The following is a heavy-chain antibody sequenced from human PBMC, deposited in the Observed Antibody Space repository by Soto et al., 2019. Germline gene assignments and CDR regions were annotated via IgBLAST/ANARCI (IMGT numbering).Heavy chain of an antibody. CDR1: GASISSYY. CDR2: IYYSGST. J-gene: IGHJ5*02. Sequence: SETLSLSCTVSGASISSYYWSWIRQPPGKGLEWIGYIYYSGSTNYNPSLKSRVTISVDTSKNQFSLKLSSVTAADTAVYYCARSVAPWGQGTLVTVSS. V-gene: IGHV4-59*12. CDR3: ARSVAP.